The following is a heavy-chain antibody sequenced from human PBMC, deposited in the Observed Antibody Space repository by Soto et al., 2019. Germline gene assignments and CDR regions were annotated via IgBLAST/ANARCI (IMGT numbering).Heavy chain of an antibody. V-gene: IGHV3-9*01. D-gene: IGHD6-6*01. CDR1: GFTFDDYA. Sequence: EVQLVESGGGLVQPGRSLRLSCAASGFTFDDYAMHWVRQAPGKGLEWVSGISWNSGSIGYADSVKGRFTISRDNAKNSLYLQMNSLRAEDTALYYCAKDTYGEQLEGGWFDPWGQGTLVTVSS. CDR2: ISWNSGSI. CDR3: AKDTYGEQLEGGWFDP. J-gene: IGHJ5*02.